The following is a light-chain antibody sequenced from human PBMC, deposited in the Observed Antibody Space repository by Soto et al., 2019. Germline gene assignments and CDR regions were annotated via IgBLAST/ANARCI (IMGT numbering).Light chain of an antibody. V-gene: IGKV1-39*01. CDR1: QTMTNY. CDR3: QQSYTTPPT. J-gene: IGKJ4*01. Sequence: DIQVTQSPSSLSASVGDRVTITCRSSQTMTNYLNWYQQKPGKAPKLLMHAASSLQSGVPSRFSGSGSGTDFTLTITSLQPEDFATYYCQQSYTTPPTFGGGTKVEIK. CDR2: AAS.